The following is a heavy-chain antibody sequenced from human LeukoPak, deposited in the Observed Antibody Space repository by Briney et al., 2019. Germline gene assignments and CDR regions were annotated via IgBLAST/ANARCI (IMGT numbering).Heavy chain of an antibody. CDR3: ARDRTSMQVDMDV. CDR2: IYIGGST. CDR1: GFTFSTNY. D-gene: IGHD1/OR15-1a*01. V-gene: IGHV3-66*01. Sequence: GGSLRLSCVVSGFTFSTNYMSWVRQAPGKGLECVSVIYIGGSTAYADSVKGRFTISKDNSKNMVYLHMNNVRPEDTAVYYCARDRTSMQVDMDVWGQGTTVTVSS. J-gene: IGHJ6*02.